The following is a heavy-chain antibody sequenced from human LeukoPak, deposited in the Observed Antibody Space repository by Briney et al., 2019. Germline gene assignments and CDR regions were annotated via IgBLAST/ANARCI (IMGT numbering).Heavy chain of an antibody. CDR2: ISSSGST. Sequence: SETLSLTCTVSGDSISSGDYYWSWIRQPAGKGLEWIGRISSSGSTNYNPSLKSRVTISVDTSKNQFSLKLSSVTAADTAVYYCAREDSGYDHPIDYWGQGTLVTVSS. V-gene: IGHV4-61*02. D-gene: IGHD5-12*01. CDR1: GDSISSGDYY. CDR3: AREDSGYDHPIDY. J-gene: IGHJ4*02.